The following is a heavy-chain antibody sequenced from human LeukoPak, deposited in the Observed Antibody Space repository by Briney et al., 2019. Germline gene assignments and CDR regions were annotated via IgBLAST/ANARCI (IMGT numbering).Heavy chain of an antibody. Sequence: SQPLSLTCTVSGGSISSTSYYWTWIRQHPGKGLERIGYIYYSGITYYNPSLKSRVTISIDTSKNQFSLKLSSVTAADAAVYYCAREGRDGYRQRLFDSWGQGTLVTVSS. CDR3: AREGRDGYRQRLFDS. CDR2: IYYSGIT. CDR1: GGSISSTSYY. V-gene: IGHV4-31*03. J-gene: IGHJ4*02. D-gene: IGHD5-24*01.